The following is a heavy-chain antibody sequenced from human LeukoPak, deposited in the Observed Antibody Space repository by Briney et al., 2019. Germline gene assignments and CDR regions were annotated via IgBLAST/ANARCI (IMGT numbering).Heavy chain of an antibody. Sequence: GGSLRLSCAASGFTFSTYGMTWVRQAPGKGLEWVSAIGGSGYSTYYADSVKGRFTISRDNSENTLYLQVNSLRVEDTAVYYCARRAGAYSHPYDYWGQGTLVTVSS. CDR2: IGGSGYST. J-gene: IGHJ4*02. CDR3: ARRAGAYSHPYDY. V-gene: IGHV3-23*01. CDR1: GFTFSTYG. D-gene: IGHD4/OR15-4a*01.